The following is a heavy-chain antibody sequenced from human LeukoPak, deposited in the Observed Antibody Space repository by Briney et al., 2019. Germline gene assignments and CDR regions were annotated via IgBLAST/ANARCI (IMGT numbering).Heavy chain of an antibody. J-gene: IGHJ4*02. CDR1: GGTFSSYA. D-gene: IGHD1-26*01. Sequence: GASVKVSCKASGGTFSSYAIGWVRQAPGQGLEWMGGIIPIFGTANYAQKFQGRATITADESTSTAYMELSSLRSEDTAVYYCARERNGGSYLRGVHPNFDYWGQGTLVTVSS. CDR2: IIPIFGTA. CDR3: ARERNGGSYLRGVHPNFDY. V-gene: IGHV1-69*13.